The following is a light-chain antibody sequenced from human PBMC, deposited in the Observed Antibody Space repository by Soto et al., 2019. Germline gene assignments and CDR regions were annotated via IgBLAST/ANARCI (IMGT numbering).Light chain of an antibody. V-gene: IGKV1D-12*01. CDR2: GAS. CDR1: QEIHNW. J-gene: IGKJ4*01. Sequence: DIQMTQSPSSVSSSVGDRVTITCRAGQEIHNWLAWYQQKPGRAPKLLIFGASSLQSGVPSRFSGIGSGTEFTLTISSLQPEDSATYYCQQTKSLPATFGEGTKVEVQ. CDR3: QQTKSLPAT.